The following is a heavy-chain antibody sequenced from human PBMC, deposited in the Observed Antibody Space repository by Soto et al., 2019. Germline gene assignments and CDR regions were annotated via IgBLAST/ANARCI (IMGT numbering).Heavy chain of an antibody. CDR1: GGTFSSYA. V-gene: IGHV1-18*01. CDR2: ISAYNGNT. Sequence: QVQLVQSGAEVKKPGSSVKVSCKASGGTFSSYAISWVRQAPGQGLEWMGGISAYNGNTNYAQKLQGRVTMTTDTSTSTAYMELRSLRSDDTAVYYCARDPYSSGWYDYWGQGTLVTVSS. J-gene: IGHJ4*02. CDR3: ARDPYSSGWYDY. D-gene: IGHD6-19*01.